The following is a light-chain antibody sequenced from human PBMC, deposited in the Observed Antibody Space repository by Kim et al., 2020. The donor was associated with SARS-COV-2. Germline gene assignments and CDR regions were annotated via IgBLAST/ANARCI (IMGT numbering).Light chain of an antibody. CDR2: DVS. J-gene: IGLJ3*02. V-gene: IGLV2-14*04. Sequence: GQSITICCTGTSSDVGGYNYVCWCQQHTGKATKLMIYDVSKRPSGVSNRFSGSKSGNTASLTISELQAEDEADYDWSSYTTSSTWVFGGGTQLTVL. CDR1: SSDVGGYNY. CDR3: SSYTTSSTWV.